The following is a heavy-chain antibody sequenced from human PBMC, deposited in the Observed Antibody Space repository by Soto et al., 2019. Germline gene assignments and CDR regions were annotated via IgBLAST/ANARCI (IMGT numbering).Heavy chain of an antibody. CDR2: IYHSGST. CDR3: ARVVVVPAAIYYYYYMDV. D-gene: IGHD2-2*01. J-gene: IGHJ6*03. Sequence: QVQLQESGPGLVKPSGTLSLTCAVSSGSISSSNWWSWVRQPPGKGLEWIGEIYHSGSTNYNPSLKSRVTISVDKSKNQFSLKLSSVTAADTAVYYCARVVVVPAAIYYYYYMDVWVKGTTVIVSS. CDR1: SGSISSSNW. V-gene: IGHV4-4*02.